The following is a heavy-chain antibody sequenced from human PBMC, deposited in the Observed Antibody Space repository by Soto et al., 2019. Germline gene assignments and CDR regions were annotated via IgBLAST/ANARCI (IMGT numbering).Heavy chain of an antibody. CDR3: AREQDSSGYYIDY. Sequence: GGSLRLSCAASGFTFSSYGMHWVRQAPGKGLEWVAVIWYDGSNKYYAESVKGRFTISRDNSKNTLYLQMNSLRAEDKAVYYCAREQDSSGYYIDYWGQGTLVTVSS. CDR2: IWYDGSNK. J-gene: IGHJ4*02. CDR1: GFTFSSYG. V-gene: IGHV3-33*01. D-gene: IGHD3-22*01.